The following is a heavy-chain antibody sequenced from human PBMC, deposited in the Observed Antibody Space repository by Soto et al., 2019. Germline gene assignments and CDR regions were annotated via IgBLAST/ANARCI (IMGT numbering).Heavy chain of an antibody. J-gene: IGHJ4*02. V-gene: IGHV4-39*01. Sequence: SDPLSLTCTVSGGSISSSRYYRGWIRQPPGTGLEWIGSIYYSGSTYYNPSLKSRVTIYVDTSKNQFSLTLSSVTAEDTAVYYCARTFTIFGVVTPLYYFEYWGQGNLVTVS. CDR1: GGSISSSRYY. CDR2: IYYSGST. CDR3: ARTFTIFGVVTPLYYFEY. D-gene: IGHD3-3*01.